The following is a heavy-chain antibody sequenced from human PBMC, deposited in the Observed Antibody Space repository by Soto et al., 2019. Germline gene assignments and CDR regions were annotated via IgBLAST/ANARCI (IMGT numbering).Heavy chain of an antibody. V-gene: IGHV3-33*01. D-gene: IGHD4-17*01. CDR3: ARDSDYGGNPSRSFDL. CDR2: IWYDGSNK. Sequence: QVQLVESGGGVVQPGRSLRLSCAASGFTFSSYGMHWVRQAPGKGLEWVAVIWYDGSNKYYADSVKGRFTISRDNSKNTLNLQMNSLRAEDTAVYYCARDSDYGGNPSRSFDLWGRGTLVTVSS. J-gene: IGHJ2*01. CDR1: GFTFSSYG.